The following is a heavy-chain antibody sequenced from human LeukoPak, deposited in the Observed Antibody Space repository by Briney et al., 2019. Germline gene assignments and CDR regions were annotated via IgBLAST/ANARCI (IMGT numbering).Heavy chain of an antibody. J-gene: IGHJ4*02. Sequence: GGSLRLSCAASGFTFSNYAIHWVRQAPGKGLEWVAVISYDGSNKYYADSVKGRFTISRDNSKNTLYLQMNSLRAEDTAVYYCASSTVTSYIDYWGQGTLVTVSS. CDR3: ASSTVTSYIDY. V-gene: IGHV3-30*04. D-gene: IGHD4-17*01. CDR1: GFTFSNYA. CDR2: ISYDGSNK.